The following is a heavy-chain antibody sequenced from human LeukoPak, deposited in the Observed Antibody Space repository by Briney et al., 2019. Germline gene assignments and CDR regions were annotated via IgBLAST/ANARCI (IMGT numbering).Heavy chain of an antibody. CDR2: ISGYNGNT. CDR1: GYTFTSYG. J-gene: IGHJ4*02. V-gene: IGHV1-18*01. CDR3: ARRYYYYSSGYDEC. D-gene: IGHD3-22*01. Sequence: ASVKVSCKTSGYTFTSYGISWVRQAPGQGLEWMGWISGYNGNTNYAQELQGRVTMTTDTSTSTAYMELRSLRSDDTAVYYCARRYYYYSSGYDECWGQGTLVTVSS.